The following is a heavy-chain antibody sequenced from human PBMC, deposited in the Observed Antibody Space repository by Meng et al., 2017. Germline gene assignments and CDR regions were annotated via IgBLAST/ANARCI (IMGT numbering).Heavy chain of an antibody. D-gene: IGHD5-18*01. CDR2: INTNTGNP. CDR1: GYTFTSYA. Sequence: QVQLLESVSVLTEPGAALKVAGNASGYTFTSYAMNWVRQGPGQGLEWMGWINTNTGNPTYAQGFTGRFVFSLDTSVSTAYLQISSLKAEDTAVYYCAREPYGYFTDYWGQGTLVTVSS. V-gene: IGHV7-4-1*02. CDR3: AREPYGYFTDY. J-gene: IGHJ4*02.